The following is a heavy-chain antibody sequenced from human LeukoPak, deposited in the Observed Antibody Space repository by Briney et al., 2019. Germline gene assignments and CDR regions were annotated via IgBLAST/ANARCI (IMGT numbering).Heavy chain of an antibody. Sequence: GGSLRLSCAASGFTFSSYAMSWVRQAPGKGLEWVSAITGGGGGTYYADSVKGRFTISRDNSKNTLYLQMNSMRAQDRVVYYCAKGSDSGWYGAYFDYWGQGTLVTVSS. J-gene: IGHJ4*02. D-gene: IGHD6-19*01. V-gene: IGHV3-23*01. CDR1: GFTFSSYA. CDR2: ITGGGGGT. CDR3: AKGSDSGWYGAYFDY.